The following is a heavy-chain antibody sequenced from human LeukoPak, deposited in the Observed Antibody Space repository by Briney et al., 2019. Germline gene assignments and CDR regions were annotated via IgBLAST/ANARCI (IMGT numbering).Heavy chain of an antibody. CDR2: IYSGGST. CDR3: ASLPIAAAGTSLDY. D-gene: IGHD6-13*01. Sequence: PGGSLRLSCAASGFTVSSNYMSWVRQAPGNGLEWVSVIYSGGSTYYADSVKGRFTISRDNSKNTLYLQMNSLRAEDTAVYYCASLPIAAAGTSLDYWGQGTLVTVSS. CDR1: GFTVSSNY. J-gene: IGHJ4*02. V-gene: IGHV3-53*01.